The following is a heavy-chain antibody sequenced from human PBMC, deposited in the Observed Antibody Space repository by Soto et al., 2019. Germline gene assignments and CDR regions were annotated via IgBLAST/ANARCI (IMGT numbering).Heavy chain of an antibody. CDR1: GYTFTSYA. J-gene: IGHJ3*02. CDR3: ARDLGYYDSSGYFHHDAFDI. V-gene: IGHV1-3*01. CDR2: INAGNGNT. D-gene: IGHD3-22*01. Sequence: ASVKVSCKASGYTFTSYAMHWVRQAPGQRLEWMGWINAGNGNTKYSQKFQGRVTITRDTSASTAYMELSSLRSEDTAVYYCARDLGYYDSSGYFHHDAFDIWGQGTMVTVSS.